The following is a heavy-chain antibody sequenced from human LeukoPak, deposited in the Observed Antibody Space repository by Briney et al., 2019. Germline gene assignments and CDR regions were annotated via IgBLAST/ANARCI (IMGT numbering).Heavy chain of an antibody. D-gene: IGHD2-2*02. Sequence: PGGSLRLSCAASGFTFSNFNMNWVRQVPGKGLEWISSITYSSRYMYYADSVKGRFTISRDNAKNSLYLHMNSLRAEDTAVYYCARDFGSSYTSPFPFWGQGTLVTVSS. J-gene: IGHJ4*02. CDR1: GFTFSNFN. CDR3: ARDFGSSYTSPFPF. CDR2: ITYSSRYM. V-gene: IGHV3-21*01.